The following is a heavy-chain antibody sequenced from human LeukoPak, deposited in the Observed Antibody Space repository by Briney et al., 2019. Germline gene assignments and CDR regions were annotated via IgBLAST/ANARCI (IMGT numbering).Heavy chain of an antibody. V-gene: IGHV3-53*01. Sequence: GGSLRLSCAASGFTFSNAWMNWVRRAPGKGLQWVSVLYSGGSTYYADSVKGRFTISRDNSKNILYLQMNSLRAEDTAVYYCARNRDGYPLSYYGMDVWGQGTTVIVSS. CDR1: GFTFSNAW. J-gene: IGHJ6*02. CDR3: ARNRDGYPLSYYGMDV. CDR2: LYSGGST. D-gene: IGHD5-24*01.